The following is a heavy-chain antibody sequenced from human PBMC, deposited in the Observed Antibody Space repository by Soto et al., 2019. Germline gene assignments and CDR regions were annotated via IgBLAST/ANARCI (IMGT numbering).Heavy chain of an antibody. CDR1: GGSISSGGYY. Sequence: QVQLQESGPGLVKPSQTLSLTCTVSGGSISSGGYYWSWIRQHPGKGLEWIGYIYYSGSTYYNPSLKSRVNISVDTSKNQFSLKLSSVTAADTAVYYCATTSLVGATVFDYWGQGTLVTVSS. V-gene: IGHV4-31*03. J-gene: IGHJ4*02. CDR2: IYYSGST. CDR3: ATTSLVGATVFDY. D-gene: IGHD1-26*01.